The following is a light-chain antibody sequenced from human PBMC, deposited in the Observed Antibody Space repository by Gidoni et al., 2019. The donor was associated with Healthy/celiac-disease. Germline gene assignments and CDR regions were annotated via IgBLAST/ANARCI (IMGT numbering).Light chain of an antibody. Sequence: DIQMTPSPSTLSASVGDRVTITCRASQSISSGLAWYQQKPGKAPKLLIYDASSLESGVPSRFSGSGSGTEFTLTSSSLQPDDFATYYCQQYNSYSFGQGTKLEIK. CDR3: QQYNSYS. CDR2: DAS. V-gene: IGKV1-5*01. CDR1: QSISSG. J-gene: IGKJ2*01.